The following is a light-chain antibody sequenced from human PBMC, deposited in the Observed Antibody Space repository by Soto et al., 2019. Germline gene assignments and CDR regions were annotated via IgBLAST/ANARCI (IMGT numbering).Light chain of an antibody. V-gene: IGLV2-8*01. Sequence: QLVLTQPPSASGSPGQSVTISCTGTSSDVGGYNFVSWYQHHPGKAPKLIIYEVNKRPSGVPNRFSGSKSGNTASLTVSGLQAEDEADYYCNSYAGSNIYVFGTGTKLTVL. CDR2: EVN. CDR3: NSYAGSNIYV. J-gene: IGLJ1*01. CDR1: SSDVGGYNF.